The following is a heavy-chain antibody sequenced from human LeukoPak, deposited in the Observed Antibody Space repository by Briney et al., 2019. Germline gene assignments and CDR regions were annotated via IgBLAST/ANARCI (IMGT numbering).Heavy chain of an antibody. CDR2: ISSSSSYI. V-gene: IGHV3-21*01. CDR3: ARQYISGQWYFDY. D-gene: IGHD5-18*01. CDR1: GFTFSSYS. J-gene: IGHJ4*02. Sequence: GGSLRLSCAASGFTFSSYSMNWVRQAPGKGLEWVSSISSSSSYIYYADSVKGRFTISRDNSKNTLYLQMNSLIPEDTAVYYCARQYISGQWYFDYWGQGTLVTVSS.